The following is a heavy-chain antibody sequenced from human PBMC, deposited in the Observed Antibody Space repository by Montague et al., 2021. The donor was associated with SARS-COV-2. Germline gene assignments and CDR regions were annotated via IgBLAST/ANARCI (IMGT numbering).Heavy chain of an antibody. V-gene: IGHV3-74*01. D-gene: IGHD2-15*01. CDR2: TNPDESTT. Sequence: SLRLSCAASGFTFSTSWMHWVRQAPGKGLVLVSLTNPDESTTYYADSVKGRFTISRDNAKNTLYLQMNSLTAEDSAVYYCTRDQGYRAWDAWGQGTVVPVSS. CDR1: GFTFSTSW. J-gene: IGHJ3*01. CDR3: TRDQGYRAWDA.